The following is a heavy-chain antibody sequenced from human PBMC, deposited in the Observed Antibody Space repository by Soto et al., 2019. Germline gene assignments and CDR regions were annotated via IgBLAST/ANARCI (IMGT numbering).Heavy chain of an antibody. CDR3: ARCDFGDXXXXXXH. V-gene: IGHV1-18*01. Sequence: QVHLMQSGAEVKSPGASVRVSCKASGYTFSSYGVSWVRQAPGQGLEFMGWISVYNGHTNYAQKXQRRVTMTTHTYTSTAYMEPRSLRXXXXXXXXXARCDFGDXXXXXXHWGQ. J-gene: IGHJ1*01. D-gene: IGHD4-17*01. CDR2: ISVYNGHT. CDR1: GYTFSSYG.